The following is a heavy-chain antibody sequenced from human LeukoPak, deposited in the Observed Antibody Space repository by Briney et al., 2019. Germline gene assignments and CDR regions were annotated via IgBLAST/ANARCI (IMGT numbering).Heavy chain of an antibody. V-gene: IGHV4-34*01. Sequence: SETLSLTCAVYGGSFSGYYSSWIRHPPRKWLECIGEINHIVSTNYNPSLKSRVTISVDTSKNQFSLKLRSVTAADTAVYYCARGPVGYCSSTSCYIRFYYYYMDVWGKGPRSPSP. CDR3: ARGPVGYCSSTSCYIRFYYYYMDV. D-gene: IGHD2-2*02. CDR2: INHIVST. CDR1: GGSFSGYY. J-gene: IGHJ6*03.